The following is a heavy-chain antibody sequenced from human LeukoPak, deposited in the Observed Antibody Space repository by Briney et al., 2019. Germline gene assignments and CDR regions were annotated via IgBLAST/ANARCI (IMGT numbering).Heavy chain of an antibody. J-gene: IGHJ6*02. Sequence: SETLSLTCAVSGASISSSHWWSWVRQPPGKGLELIGEIYHSGSTNYNPSLKSRVTMSVDKSKNHFSLNVSSVTAADTAVYYCARAYTVWTDYQPRYYYGMDVWGQGTTVTVSS. V-gene: IGHV4-4*02. D-gene: IGHD3-16*01. CDR1: GASISSSHW. CDR2: IYHSGST. CDR3: ARAYTVWTDYQPRYYYGMDV.